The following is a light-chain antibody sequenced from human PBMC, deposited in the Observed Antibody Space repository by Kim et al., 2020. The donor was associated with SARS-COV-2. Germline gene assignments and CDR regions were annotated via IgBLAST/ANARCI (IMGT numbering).Light chain of an antibody. CDR1: KSVGIK. CDR3: QQYHKWPGIT. Sequence: CPGEIATLCCKDRKSVGIKLAWYQQKPGQAPRLLIDDASTRETGIPGRFSGRGSGTEFTLTIGSLQSEDFALYYCQQYHKWPGITFGQGTRLEIK. J-gene: IGKJ5*01. CDR2: DAS. V-gene: IGKV3-15*01.